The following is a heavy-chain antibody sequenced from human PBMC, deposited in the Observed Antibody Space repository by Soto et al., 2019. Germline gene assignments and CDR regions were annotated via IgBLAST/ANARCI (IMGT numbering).Heavy chain of an antibody. D-gene: IGHD4-17*01. CDR1: GGSFSGYY. CDR3: ARGRRTAVTIDY. Sequence: QVQLQQWGAGLLKPSETLSLTCAVYGGSFSGYYWSWIRQPPGKGLEWIGEINHSGSNNYNPSLKSRVTRSVDTSKNQFSLKLSSVTAADTAVYYCARGRRTAVTIDYWGQGTLVTVSS. CDR2: INHSGSN. J-gene: IGHJ4*02. V-gene: IGHV4-34*01.